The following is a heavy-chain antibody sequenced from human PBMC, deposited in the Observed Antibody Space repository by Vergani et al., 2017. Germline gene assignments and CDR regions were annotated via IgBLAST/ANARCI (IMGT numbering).Heavy chain of an antibody. CDR2: IYYSGST. J-gene: IGHJ5*02. CDR3: ARHSTVEWLVKLGWIDP. V-gene: IGHV4-39*01. D-gene: IGHD6-19*01. Sequence: LQLQESGPGLVKPSATLSLTCSVSGASIRSSNYYWGWIRQPPGKGLECIASIYYSGSTYYNPSLKSRVTISVDTSKKQFSLKMSSVTAADTAVYFCARHSTVEWLVKLGWIDPWGQGILVTVSS. CDR1: GASIRSSNYY.